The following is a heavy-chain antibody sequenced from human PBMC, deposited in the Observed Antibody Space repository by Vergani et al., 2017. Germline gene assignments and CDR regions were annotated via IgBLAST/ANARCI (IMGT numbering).Heavy chain of an antibody. CDR2: IKQDGSEK. CDR1: GFTFSSYW. Sequence: EVQLVESGGGLVQPGGSLRLSCAASGFTFSSYWMSWVRQAPGKGLEWVANIKQDGSEKYYVDSVKGRFTISRDNAKNSLYLQMNSLRAEDTAVYYCARVRCSGGSCYTRGWYFDLWCRGTLVTVSS. V-gene: IGHV3-7*01. J-gene: IGHJ2*01. CDR3: ARVRCSGGSCYTRGWYFDL. D-gene: IGHD2-15*01.